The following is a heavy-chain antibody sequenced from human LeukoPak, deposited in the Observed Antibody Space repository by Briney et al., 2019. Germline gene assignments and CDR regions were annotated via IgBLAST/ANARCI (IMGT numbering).Heavy chain of an antibody. CDR1: GFTFSSYA. CDR3: AKDLSQSWYAAIDY. CDR2: ISGSGGST. D-gene: IGHD6-13*01. J-gene: IGHJ4*02. V-gene: IGHV3-23*01. Sequence: PGGSLRLSCAASGFTFSSYAMSWVRQAPGKGLEWVSAISGSGGSTYYADSVKGRFTISRDNSKNTLYLQMNSLRAEDTAVYYCAKDLSQSWYAAIDYWGKGTLVTVSS.